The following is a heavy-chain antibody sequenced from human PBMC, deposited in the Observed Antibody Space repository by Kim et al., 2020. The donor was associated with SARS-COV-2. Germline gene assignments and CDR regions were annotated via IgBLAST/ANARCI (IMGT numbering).Heavy chain of an antibody. V-gene: IGHV3-30*07. CDR3: ARDPDIVVVPAASSSMMDV. J-gene: IGHJ6*02. D-gene: IGHD2-2*01. Sequence: RVTISRDNSKNTLYLQMNSLRAEDTAVYYCARDPDIVVVPAASSSMMDVWGQGTTVTVSS.